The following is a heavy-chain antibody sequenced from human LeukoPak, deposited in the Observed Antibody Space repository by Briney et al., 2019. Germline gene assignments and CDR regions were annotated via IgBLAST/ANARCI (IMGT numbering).Heavy chain of an antibody. CDR1: GFSFRSYW. D-gene: IGHD5-12*01. Sequence: GGSLRLSCTASGFSFRSYWMDWVRQAPGKGLEWVAVISYDGSNKYYADSVKGRFTISRDNSKNTLYLQMNSLRAEDTAVYYCAKDSSGYDPHFDYWGQGTLVTVSS. CDR2: ISYDGSNK. CDR3: AKDSSGYDPHFDY. J-gene: IGHJ4*02. V-gene: IGHV3-30*18.